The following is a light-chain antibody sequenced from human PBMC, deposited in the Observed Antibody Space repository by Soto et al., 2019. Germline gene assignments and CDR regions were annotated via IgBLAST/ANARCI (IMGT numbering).Light chain of an antibody. CDR2: SAS. CDR1: QGISRW. J-gene: IGKJ3*01. V-gene: IGKV1-12*01. CDR3: QKATSFPLT. Sequence: DIQMTQLPSSMSASVGDRVTITCRASQGISRWLAWYHQKPGKAPNLLIYSASTLHSGVPSRFSGSGSGKDFNLTISSLQPEDFRTYYCQKATSFPLTVGPGTKVDMK.